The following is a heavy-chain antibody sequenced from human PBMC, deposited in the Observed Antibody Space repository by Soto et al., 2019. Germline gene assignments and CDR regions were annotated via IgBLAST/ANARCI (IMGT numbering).Heavy chain of an antibody. D-gene: IGHD2-15*01. Sequence: VSVKVSCKVSGYTLTELSMHWVRQAPGKALEWMGGFDPEDGETIYAQKFQGRVTMTEDTSTDTAYMERSSLRSEDTDVYYCATWGYCGGGSCYDDFDIWGQGTMVTVSS. CDR1: GYTLTELS. J-gene: IGHJ3*02. CDR3: ATWGYCGGGSCYDDFDI. V-gene: IGHV1-24*01. CDR2: FDPEDGET.